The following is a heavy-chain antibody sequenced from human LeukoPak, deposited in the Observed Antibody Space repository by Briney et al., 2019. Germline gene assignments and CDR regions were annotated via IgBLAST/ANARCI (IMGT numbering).Heavy chain of an antibody. Sequence: ASVKVSCKASGYTFTGYYMHWVRQAPGQGLEWMGWINPNSGGTNYAQKFQGRVTMTRDTSISTAYMELSRLRSDDTAVYYCARGERITIIVVVMDYWGQGTLVTVSS. CDR1: GYTFTGYY. CDR2: INPNSGGT. V-gene: IGHV1-2*02. CDR3: ARGERITIIVVVMDY. D-gene: IGHD3-22*01. J-gene: IGHJ4*02.